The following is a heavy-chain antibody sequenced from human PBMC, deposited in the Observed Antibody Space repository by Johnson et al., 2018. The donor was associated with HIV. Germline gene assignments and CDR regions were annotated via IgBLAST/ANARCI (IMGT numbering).Heavy chain of an antibody. CDR2: ISYDGGDK. V-gene: IGHV3-30*04. D-gene: IGHD3-16*01. J-gene: IGHJ3*02. CDR1: GFTFSSYA. CDR3: ARGGSDVFDI. Sequence: QVQLVESGGGVVQPGRSLRLSCAASGFTFSSYAMHWVRQAPAKGLEWVAIISYDGGDKDYADSVKGRFTISRDSSKNTLYLQMNSLRVEDTAVYYCARGGSDVFDIWGRGTMVTVSS.